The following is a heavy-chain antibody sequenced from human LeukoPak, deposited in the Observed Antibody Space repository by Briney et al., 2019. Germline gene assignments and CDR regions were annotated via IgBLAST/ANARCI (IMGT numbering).Heavy chain of an antibody. CDR1: GGSISSSSYY. CDR3: ARHLNVRAYRYYGMDV. CDR2: IYYSGST. D-gene: IGHD3-10*01. J-gene: IGHJ6*02. V-gene: IGHV4-39*01. Sequence: SETLSVNCTGSGGSISSSSYYWGWIRQPPGKRLEWIGSIYYSGSTYYNPSLKRRVTISVDTSKSQFSLKLSSVTAAATAVYYCARHLNVRAYRYYGMDVWGQGTTVTVS.